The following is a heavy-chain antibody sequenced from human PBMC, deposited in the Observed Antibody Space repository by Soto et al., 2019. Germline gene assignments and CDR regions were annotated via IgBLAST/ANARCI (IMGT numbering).Heavy chain of an antibody. Sequence: QVQLQESGPGLVKPSQTLSLTCTVSGGSISSGNYYWSWIRQPPGKGLEWIGFISYSGSTYYSTSLNCRXXISVDTSKSQFSLNLSSAADTAVYYCATMGTPATGLYFFDYWGQGSLVTVSS. V-gene: IGHV4-30-4*01. CDR3: ATMGTPATGLYFFDY. D-gene: IGHD2-15*01. J-gene: IGHJ4*02. CDR2: ISYSGST. CDR1: GGSISSGNYY.